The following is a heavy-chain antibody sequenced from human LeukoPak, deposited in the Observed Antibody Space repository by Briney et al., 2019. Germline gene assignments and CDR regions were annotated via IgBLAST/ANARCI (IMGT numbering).Heavy chain of an antibody. J-gene: IGHJ4*02. Sequence: GGSLRLSCAASGFTFSSYAMSWVRQAPGKVLEWVSAISGSGGSTYYADSVKGRFTISRDNSKNTLYLQMNRLRAEDTAVYYCARAIGYCSGGSCPYYFDYWGQGTLVTVSS. CDR2: ISGSGGST. CDR1: GFTFSSYA. CDR3: ARAIGYCSGGSCPYYFDY. D-gene: IGHD2-15*01. V-gene: IGHV3-23*01.